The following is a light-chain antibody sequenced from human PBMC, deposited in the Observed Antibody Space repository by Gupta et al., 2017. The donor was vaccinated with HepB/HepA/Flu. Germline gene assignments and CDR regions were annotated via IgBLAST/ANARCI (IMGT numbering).Light chain of an antibody. V-gene: IGLV2-11*01. Sequence: QSALTQPSSVSGSSGQSVTISCPVTSSDVGAYNHVSWYQHHPGKAPKILIYDVNQWPSGAPDRFSGSKSGNTASLTISGLQADDEADYYCFSYAGPYTYVFGTGTKVTVL. J-gene: IGLJ1*01. CDR3: FSYAGPYTYV. CDR1: SSDVGAYNH. CDR2: DVN.